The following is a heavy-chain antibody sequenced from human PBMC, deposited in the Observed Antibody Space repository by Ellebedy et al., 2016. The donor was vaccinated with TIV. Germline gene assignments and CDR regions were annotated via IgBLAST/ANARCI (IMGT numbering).Heavy chain of an antibody. CDR1: GYSLNAYY. J-gene: IGHJ4*02. V-gene: IGHV1-2*02. Sequence: AASVKVSCKTSGYSLNAYYIHWVRQAPGQGLEWMGWLNVASTDTNYAQRFRDRVTMTRDTSISTAYMDLSRLTSDDTAVYYCARSVMKVVTAAPLGYWGQGTLVTVSS. D-gene: IGHD3-22*01. CDR2: LNVASTDT. CDR3: ARSVMKVVTAAPLGY.